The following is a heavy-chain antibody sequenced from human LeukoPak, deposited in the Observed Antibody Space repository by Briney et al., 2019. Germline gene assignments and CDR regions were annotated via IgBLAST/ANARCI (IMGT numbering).Heavy chain of an antibody. CDR2: ISGYNGNT. CDR3: ARTPTVTVGYYYYGMDV. D-gene: IGHD4-17*01. CDR1: GYTFTGYY. J-gene: IGHJ6*02. V-gene: IGHV1-18*04. Sequence: ASVKVSCKASGYTFTGYYMHWVRQPPGQGLEWMGWISGYNGNTKYAQKLQGRVSMTTDTSTSTAYMELRTLRSDDTAVYYCARTPTVTVGYYYYGMDVWGQGTTVTVSS.